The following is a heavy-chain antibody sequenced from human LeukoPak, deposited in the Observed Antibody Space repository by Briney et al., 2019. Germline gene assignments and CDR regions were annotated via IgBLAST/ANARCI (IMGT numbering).Heavy chain of an antibody. CDR2: IYTSGST. CDR1: GGSISSYY. D-gene: IGHD6-19*01. J-gene: IGHJ5*02. V-gene: IGHV4-4*07. CDR3: ARRLRIAVAGTHWFDP. Sequence: SETLSLTCTVSGGSISSYYWSWIRQPAGKGLEWIGRIYTSGSTNYNPSLKSRVTISVDTSKNQFSLKLSSVTAADTAVYYCARRLRIAVAGTHWFDPWGQGTLVTVSS.